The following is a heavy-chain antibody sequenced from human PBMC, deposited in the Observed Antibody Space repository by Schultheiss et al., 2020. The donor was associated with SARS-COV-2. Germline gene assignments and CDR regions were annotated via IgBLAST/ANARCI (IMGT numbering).Heavy chain of an antibody. J-gene: IGHJ5*02. CDR1: GYTFTSYG. Sequence: ASVKVSCKASGYTFTSYGISWVRQAPGQGLEWMGWISAYNGNTNYAQKLQGRVTMTTDTSTSTAYMELRSLRSDDTAVYYCARESTYYDFWSGLRLGPNWFDPWGQGTLVTVSS. CDR3: ARESTYYDFWSGLRLGPNWFDP. CDR2: ISAYNGNT. V-gene: IGHV1-18*01. D-gene: IGHD3-3*01.